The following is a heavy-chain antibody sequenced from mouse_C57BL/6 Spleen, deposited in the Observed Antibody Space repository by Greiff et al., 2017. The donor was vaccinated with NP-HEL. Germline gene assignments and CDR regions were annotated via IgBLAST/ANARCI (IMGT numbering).Heavy chain of an antibody. CDR3: ARSGSSYWFDY. CDR2: IYPGSGNT. D-gene: IGHD1-1*01. V-gene: IGHV1-76*01. Sequence: VQLQQSGAELVRPGASVKLSCKASGYTFTDYYINWVKQRPGQGLEWIARIYPGSGNTYYNEKFKGKATLTAEKSSSTAYMQLSSLTSEDSAVYFCARSGSSYWFDYWGQGTTLTVSS. J-gene: IGHJ2*01. CDR1: GYTFTDYY.